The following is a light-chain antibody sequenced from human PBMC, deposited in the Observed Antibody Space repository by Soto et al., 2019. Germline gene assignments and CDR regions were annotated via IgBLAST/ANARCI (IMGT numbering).Light chain of an antibody. V-gene: IGKV3-15*01. CDR3: QQYSQWPLYT. Sequence: SAGARVTLSCRASQSVNSDLAWYQQTPGQAPRPLIYDACTRAAGVPARFSGSGSGTEFTLTISSLQSEDFALYYCQQYSQWPLYTFGQGTKVDI. J-gene: IGKJ2*01. CDR2: DAC. CDR1: QSVNSD.